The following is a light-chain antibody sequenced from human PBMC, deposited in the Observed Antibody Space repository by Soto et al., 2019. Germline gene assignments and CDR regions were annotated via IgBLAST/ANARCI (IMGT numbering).Light chain of an antibody. J-gene: IGKJ1*01. CDR3: QQYDSSLRT. V-gene: IGKV3-20*01. CDR1: QSVSSGY. CDR2: GVS. Sequence: EIVLTQSPGTLSLSAGERATLSCRASQSVSSGYLAWYQQKPGQAPRLLIYGVSSRATGIPDRFSGSGSGTDFTLTISRLEPEDFAVYYCQQYDSSLRTFGQGTKVEIK.